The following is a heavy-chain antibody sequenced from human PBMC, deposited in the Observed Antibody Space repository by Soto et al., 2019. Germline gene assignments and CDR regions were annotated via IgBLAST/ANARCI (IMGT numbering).Heavy chain of an antibody. D-gene: IGHD6-6*01. V-gene: IGHV2-26*01. CDR1: GFSLSNARMG. J-gene: IGHJ4*02. CDR2: IFSNDEK. Sequence: ASGPTLVNPTETLTLTCTVSGFSLSNARMGVSWIRQPPGKALEWLAHIFSNDEKSYTTSLKTRLTISKDTSESQVVLTMTNMDPVDTATYYCARSSVAGRPLFDYWGQGTLVTVSS. CDR3: ARSSVAGRPLFDY.